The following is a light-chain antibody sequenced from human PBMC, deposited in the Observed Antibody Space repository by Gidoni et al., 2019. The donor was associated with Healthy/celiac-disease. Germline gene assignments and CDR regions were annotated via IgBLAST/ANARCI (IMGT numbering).Light chain of an antibody. CDR1: QSVSSY. Sequence: EIVLKQSPATLSLSPGERATLSCRASQSVSSYLAWYQQKPGQAPRLLIYDASNRATGIPARFSGSGSGTDFTLTISSLEPEDFAVYYCQQRSGTFGQGTKVEIK. CDR3: QQRSGT. CDR2: DAS. V-gene: IGKV3-11*01. J-gene: IGKJ1*01.